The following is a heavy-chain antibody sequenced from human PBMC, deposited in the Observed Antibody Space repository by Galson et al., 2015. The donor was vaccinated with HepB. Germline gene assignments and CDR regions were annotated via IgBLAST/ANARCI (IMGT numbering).Heavy chain of an antibody. V-gene: IGHV5-51*01. CDR3: ARRDGVTTPLDY. Sequence: QFGAEVKNSGKYFKISCHGSGDRSNSHWNGWVRQMPGKGLEWAGIIYPSDSDTRYSQSFQGQVTISADKSISTAYLQWSSLKASDTAIYYGARRDGVTTPLDYWGQGTLVTVSS. CDR2: IYPSDSDT. J-gene: IGHJ4*02. CDR1: GDRSNSHW. D-gene: IGHD3-3*01.